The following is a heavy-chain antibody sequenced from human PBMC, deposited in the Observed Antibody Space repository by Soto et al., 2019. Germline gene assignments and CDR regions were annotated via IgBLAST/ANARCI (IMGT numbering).Heavy chain of an antibody. CDR2: IKTDGSSA. V-gene: IGHV3-74*01. D-gene: IGHD5-18*01. Sequence: EVQLVESVGGLVQPGGSLRLSCAASGFSFSSYWIHWVRQAPGKGLVWVSRIKTDGSSADYADSVKGRFTISRDNAKNTLYLQMNNLRGEDTAVYFCAKREGNTYGLFHWGQGTLVAVSS. CDR3: AKREGNTYGLFH. CDR1: GFSFSSYW. J-gene: IGHJ4*02.